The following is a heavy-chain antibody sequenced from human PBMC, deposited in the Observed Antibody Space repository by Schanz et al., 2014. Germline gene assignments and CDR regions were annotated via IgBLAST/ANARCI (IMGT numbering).Heavy chain of an antibody. J-gene: IGHJ4*02. V-gene: IGHV1-46*04. CDR1: GYNLTNYF. D-gene: IGHD2-8*02. CDR3: ARGLVRYFAY. Sequence: QVQLVQSGAEVRKPGASVKVSCTTSGYNLTNYFMHWVRQAPGQGLEWMGIIDPSSGSTTYAQKLQGRVTMTRDTSTSTVYLELSSLRSEDTAVYYCARGLVRYFAYWGQGTLVTVSS. CDR2: IDPSSGST.